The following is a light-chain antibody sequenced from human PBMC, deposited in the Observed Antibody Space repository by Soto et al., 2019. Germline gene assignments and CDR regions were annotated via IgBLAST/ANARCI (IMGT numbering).Light chain of an antibody. CDR1: QSVSSK. Sequence: EVVLTQSPSTLSVSPGESATLSCRASQSVSSKLAWHQQRPGQAPRLLIYDASTRATGTPARFSGSGSGTKFTLSISSLQSEDFAVYYCQQYNNWPITFGQGTRLEIK. CDR3: QQYNNWPIT. V-gene: IGKV3D-15*01. J-gene: IGKJ5*01. CDR2: DAS.